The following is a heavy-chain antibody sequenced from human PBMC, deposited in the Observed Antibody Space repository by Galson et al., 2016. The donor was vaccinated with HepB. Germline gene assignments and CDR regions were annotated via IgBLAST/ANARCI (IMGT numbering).Heavy chain of an antibody. D-gene: IGHD3-10*01. Sequence: QSGAEVKKPGESLKISCKGSGYSFTSHWIGWVRQMPGKGLEWMGFTYPSDSHPRYSPSFAGQFTISVDKSIRTAYLQWTSLRASDTAIYYCARQQPPGRGLANLPHYWGQGTLVTVSS. CDR1: GYSFTSHW. V-gene: IGHV5-51*01. CDR3: ARQQPPGRGLANLPHY. CDR2: TYPSDSHP. J-gene: IGHJ4*02.